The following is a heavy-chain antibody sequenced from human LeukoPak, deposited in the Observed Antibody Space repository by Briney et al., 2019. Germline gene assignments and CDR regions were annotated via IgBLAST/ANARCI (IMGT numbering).Heavy chain of an antibody. Sequence: GGSLRLSCAASGFTVSSNYTSWVRQAPGKGLEWVSIIYSGGSTYYADSVKGRFTISRDNSKNTVYLQMNSLRAEDTAVYYCARYRNYYDTSGYYPFDYWGQGTLVTVSS. CDR1: GFTVSSNY. CDR3: ARYRNYYDTSGYYPFDY. J-gene: IGHJ4*02. V-gene: IGHV3-53*01. D-gene: IGHD3-22*01. CDR2: IYSGGST.